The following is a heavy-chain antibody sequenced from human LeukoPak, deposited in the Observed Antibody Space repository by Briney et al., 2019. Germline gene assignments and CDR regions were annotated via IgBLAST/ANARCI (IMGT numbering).Heavy chain of an antibody. CDR3: ARVAGDYRYYYMDV. J-gene: IGHJ6*03. CDR2: IYHSGKT. V-gene: IGHV4-39*07. Sequence: PSETLSLTCTVSGGSISSSSYYWGWLRQPPGKGLEWIGSIYHSGKTYYNPSLENRVTISVDSSKNQFSLRLSSVTAADTAVYYCARVAGDYRYYYMDVWGQGTTVTVSS. D-gene: IGHD4-17*01. CDR1: GGSISSSSYY.